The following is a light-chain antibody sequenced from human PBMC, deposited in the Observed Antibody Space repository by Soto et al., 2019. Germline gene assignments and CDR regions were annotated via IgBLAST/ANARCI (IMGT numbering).Light chain of an antibody. J-gene: IGLJ2*01. Sequence: QSVLTQPASMSGSPGQSITISCTGTNSDVGGYNYVSWYQQHPGKAPKLMIYDVSSRPSGVSNRFSGSKSGNTASLTISGLQAEDEADYYRSSYTSNSTVLFGGGTKLTVL. CDR1: NSDVGGYNY. CDR3: SSYTSNSTVL. V-gene: IGLV2-14*01. CDR2: DVS.